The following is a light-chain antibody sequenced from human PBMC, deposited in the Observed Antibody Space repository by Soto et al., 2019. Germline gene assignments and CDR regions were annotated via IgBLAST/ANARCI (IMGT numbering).Light chain of an antibody. J-gene: IGLJ1*01. Sequence: QSALTQPPSASGSPGQSVTISCTGTSSDVGGYNYVSWYQQHPGKAPKLIIYEVYKRPSGVPDRFSGSKSGNTAALTVSGLQAEDEDDYYCSSYVGTNSYVFGTGTKLTVL. V-gene: IGLV2-8*01. CDR3: SSYVGTNSYV. CDR2: EVY. CDR1: SSDVGGYNY.